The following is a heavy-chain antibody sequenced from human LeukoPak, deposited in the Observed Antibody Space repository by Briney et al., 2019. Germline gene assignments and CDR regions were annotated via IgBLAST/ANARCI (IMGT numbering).Heavy chain of an antibody. J-gene: IGHJ4*02. D-gene: IGHD3-22*01. Sequence: GASVKVSCKASGYTFTGYYMHWVRQAPGQGLEWMGWINPNSGGTNYAQKFQGRVTMTRDTSISTAYMELSRLRSDDTAVYYCARERSSLWYYDSSGYPPDYWGQGTLVTVSS. CDR3: ARERSSLWYYDSSGYPPDY. CDR1: GYTFTGYY. V-gene: IGHV1-2*02. CDR2: INPNSGGT.